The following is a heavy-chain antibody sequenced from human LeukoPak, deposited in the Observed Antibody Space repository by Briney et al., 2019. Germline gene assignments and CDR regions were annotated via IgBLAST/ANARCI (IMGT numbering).Heavy chain of an antibody. D-gene: IGHD3-3*01. Sequence: SQTLSLTCTVSGGSISSGGYYWSWIRQHPGKGLEWIGYIYYSGSTYYNPSLKSRVTISVDTSKNQFSLKLSSVTAADTAVYYCARQNVRFVNPNWCDPGGQGPLVPVSS. CDR3: ARQNVRFVNPNWCDP. CDR1: GGSISSGGYY. V-gene: IGHV4-31*03. CDR2: IYYSGST. J-gene: IGHJ5*02.